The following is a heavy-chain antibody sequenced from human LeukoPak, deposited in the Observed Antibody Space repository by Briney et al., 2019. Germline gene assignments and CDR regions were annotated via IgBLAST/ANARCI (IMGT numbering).Heavy chain of an antibody. Sequence: GGSLRLSCAASGFTFSSYGMTWVRQAPGKGLEWVSAISGSGGSTYYADSVKGRSTISRDNSKNTLYLQMNSLRAEDTAVYYCAKDLHDYGNYVGWFDSWGQGTLVTVSS. CDR1: GFTFSSYG. CDR3: AKDLHDYGNYVGWFDS. V-gene: IGHV3-23*01. J-gene: IGHJ5*01. CDR2: ISGSGGST. D-gene: IGHD4-11*01.